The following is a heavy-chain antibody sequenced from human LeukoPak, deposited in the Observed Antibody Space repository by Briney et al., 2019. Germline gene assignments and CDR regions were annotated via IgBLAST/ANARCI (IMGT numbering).Heavy chain of an antibody. CDR2: IYYSGST. J-gene: IGHJ5*02. Sequence: PSETLSLTCTVSGGSISSYYWSWIRQPPGKGLEWIGYIYYSGSTNYNPSLKSRVTISVDTSKNQFSLKLSSVTAADTAVYYCARVWYTTSSGYNWFDPWGRGTLVTVSS. V-gene: IGHV4-59*01. CDR3: ARVWYTTSSGYNWFDP. CDR1: GGSISSYY. D-gene: IGHD6-6*01.